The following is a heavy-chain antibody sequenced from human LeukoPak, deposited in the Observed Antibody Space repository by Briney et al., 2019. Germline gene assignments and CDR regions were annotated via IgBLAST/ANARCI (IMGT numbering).Heavy chain of an antibody. CDR3: ARHMYYHYAFDI. CDR1: GVSISSSSYY. CDR2: IYYSGST. J-gene: IGHJ3*02. D-gene: IGHD3-3*01. V-gene: IGHV4-39*01. Sequence: SETLSLTCTVSGVSISSSSYYWGWIRQPPGKGLEWIGSIYYSGSTYYNPSLKSRVTISVDTSKNQFSLKLSSVTAADTAVYYCARHMYYHYAFDIWGQGTMVTVSS.